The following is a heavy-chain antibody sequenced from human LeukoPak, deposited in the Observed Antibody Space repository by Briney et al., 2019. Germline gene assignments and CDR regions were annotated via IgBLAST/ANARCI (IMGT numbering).Heavy chain of an antibody. J-gene: IGHJ4*02. D-gene: IGHD6-19*01. CDR1: GGSITGYS. CDR2: IYYNGDT. CDR3: ARDSALAQAVMFDY. Sequence: SETLSLTCSVSGGSITGYSWSWIRQTPGKGLEWIGYIYYNGDTHYNPSLNSRLSMSVDTPNKQFSLNLNSVTAADTAVYYCARDSALAQAVMFDYWGQGTLVTVSS. V-gene: IGHV4-59*12.